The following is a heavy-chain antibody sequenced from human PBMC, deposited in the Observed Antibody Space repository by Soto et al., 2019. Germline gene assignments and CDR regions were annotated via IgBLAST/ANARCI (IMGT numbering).Heavy chain of an antibody. V-gene: IGHV3-53*02. Sequence: EVQLVETGGGLIEPGGSLRLSCAVSGFSVGSNYMSWVRQAPGKGLEWVSVIYSGGTTHDADSVKGRFTTSRDNSKNMVYLPMNSLRVEDTAVYYCASSSRGSNAGYSNLWGRGTLVTVSS. D-gene: IGHD2-2*01. CDR2: IYSGGTT. CDR1: GFSVGSNY. CDR3: ASSSRGSNAGYSNL. J-gene: IGHJ2*01.